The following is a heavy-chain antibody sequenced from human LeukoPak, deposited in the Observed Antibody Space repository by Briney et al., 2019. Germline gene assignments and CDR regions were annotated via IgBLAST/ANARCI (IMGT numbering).Heavy chain of an antibody. J-gene: IGHJ4*02. CDR3: TRLYDSGFDY. V-gene: IGHV3-73*01. CDR2: IRSKGNNYAT. D-gene: IGHD3-10*01. Sequence: PGGSLRLSCAASGFTFSGSAMHWVRQASGKGLEGVGRIRSKGNNYATAYAASVKGRFTISRDDSKSTAYLQMNSLKSEDTAVYYCTRLYDSGFDYWGQGTLVTVSS. CDR1: GFTFSGSA.